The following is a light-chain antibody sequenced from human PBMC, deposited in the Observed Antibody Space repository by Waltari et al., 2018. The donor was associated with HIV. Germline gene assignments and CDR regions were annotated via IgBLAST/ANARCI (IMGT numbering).Light chain of an antibody. CDR1: SSNIGNNF. CDR2: ENN. CDR3: ETWDSSLSVVV. J-gene: IGLJ2*01. Sequence: QSVLTQPPSVSAAPGQKVTISCSGSSSNIGNNFVSWYQQLPGTAPKLLIYENNYLPSGIPDRFSGSKSVTSATLDISGLQTGDEATYFCETWDSSLSVVVFGGGTKLTVL. V-gene: IGLV1-51*02.